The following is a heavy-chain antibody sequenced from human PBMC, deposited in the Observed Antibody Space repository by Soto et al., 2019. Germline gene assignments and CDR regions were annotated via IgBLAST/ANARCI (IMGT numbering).Heavy chain of an antibody. CDR2: ITPTLNIA. J-gene: IGHJ4*02. D-gene: IGHD1-26*01. V-gene: IGHV1-69*01. CDR3: ARGYYSGSNPSAFDY. Sequence: QLQLVQSGAEVREPGSSVKVSCKASGGTFSSYTVIWVRQAPGQGLEWMGGITPTLNIAKYAEKFRGRVTIPADESTSTVNIHLSSLRSEDTAVYFCARGYYSGSNPSAFDYWGQGTLVAVSS. CDR1: GGTFSSYT.